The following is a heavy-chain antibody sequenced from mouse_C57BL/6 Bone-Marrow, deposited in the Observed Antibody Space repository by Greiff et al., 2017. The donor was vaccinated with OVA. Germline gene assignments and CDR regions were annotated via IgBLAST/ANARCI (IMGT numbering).Heavy chain of an antibody. D-gene: IGHD2-3*01. J-gene: IGHJ3*01. V-gene: IGHV1-19*01. CDR2: INPYNGGT. CDR3: ARGDDGYYFAY. Sequence: VQLQQSGPVLVKPGASVKMSCKASGYTFTDYYMNWVKQSHGKSLEWIGVINPYNGGTSYNQQFKGKATLTVDKSSSTAYMELNSLTSEDSAVDYWARGDDGYYFAYWGQGTLVTVSA. CDR1: GYTFTDYY.